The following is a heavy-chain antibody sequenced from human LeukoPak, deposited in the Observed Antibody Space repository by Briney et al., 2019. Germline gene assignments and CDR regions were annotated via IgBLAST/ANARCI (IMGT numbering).Heavy chain of an antibody. CDR1: SGSISGYY. D-gene: IGHD4-17*01. Sequence: SETLSLTCTVSSGSISGYYWSWIRQPPGKGLEWIAYIYHSASTNYNPSLKSRVTTSVDTSKNQFSLRLSSVTAADTAVYHCARGGDYGDYWGQGTLVTVSS. CDR3: ARGGDYGDY. V-gene: IGHV4-59*01. J-gene: IGHJ4*02. CDR2: IYHSAST.